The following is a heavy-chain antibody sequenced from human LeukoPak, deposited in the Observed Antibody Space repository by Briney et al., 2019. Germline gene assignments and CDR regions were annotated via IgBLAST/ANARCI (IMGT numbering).Heavy chain of an antibody. Sequence: GGSLRLSCAASGYTFTGYYMHWVRQAPGQGLEWMGWINPNSGGTNYAQKFQGRVTMTRDTSISTAYMELSRLRSDDTAVYYCARDPGHRWLRGYYYYYMDVWGKGTTVTVSS. CDR2: INPNSGGT. D-gene: IGHD5-12*01. CDR1: GYTFTGYY. CDR3: ARDPGHRWLRGYYYYYMDV. V-gene: IGHV1-2*02. J-gene: IGHJ6*03.